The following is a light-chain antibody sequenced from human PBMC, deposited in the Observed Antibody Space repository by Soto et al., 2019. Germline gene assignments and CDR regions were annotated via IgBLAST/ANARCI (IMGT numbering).Light chain of an antibody. CDR2: GAS. V-gene: IGKV3D-7*01. CDR3: QQYNSYWT. CDR1: QSVSSSY. J-gene: IGKJ1*01. Sequence: EIVMTQSPATLSLSAGERAARSCRASQSVSSSYLSWYQQKPGQAPRLLIYGASTRATGIPARFSGSGSGTDFTLTISSLQPDDFATYYCQQYNSYWTFGQGTKVDIK.